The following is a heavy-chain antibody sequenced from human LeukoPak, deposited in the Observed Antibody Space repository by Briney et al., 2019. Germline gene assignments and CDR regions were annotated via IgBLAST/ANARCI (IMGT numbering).Heavy chain of an antibody. V-gene: IGHV6-1*01. D-gene: IGHD3-10*01. J-gene: IGHJ6*03. CDR2: TYYRSKWYN. Sequence: SQTLSLTCAISGDSVSSNSAAWNWIRQSPSRGLEWLGRTYYRSKWYNDYGLFEKSRITINPDTAKNQFSLQLKSVNPEDTAVYYCARSMWFEDLLYGGTFYMDVWGKGTTVTISS. CDR1: GDSVSSNSAA. CDR3: ARSMWFEDLLYGGTFYMDV.